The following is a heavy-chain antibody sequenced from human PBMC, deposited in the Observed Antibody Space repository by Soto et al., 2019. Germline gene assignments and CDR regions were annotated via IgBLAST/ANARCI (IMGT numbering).Heavy chain of an antibody. CDR3: ARIGDFWSGYSAPFDY. Sequence: SETLSLTCAGYGGSFSGYYWRWIRQPPGKGLEWIGEINHSGSTNYNPSLKSRVTISVDTSKNQFSLKLSSVTAADTAVYYCARIGDFWSGYSAPFDYWGQGTLVTVSS. J-gene: IGHJ4*02. D-gene: IGHD3-3*01. CDR1: GGSFSGYY. CDR2: INHSGST. V-gene: IGHV4-34*01.